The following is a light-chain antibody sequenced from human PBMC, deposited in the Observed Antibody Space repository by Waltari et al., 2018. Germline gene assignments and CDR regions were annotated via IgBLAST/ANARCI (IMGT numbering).Light chain of an antibody. CDR3: QQYNSYPYT. V-gene: IGKV1-5*03. CDR2: KAS. CDR1: QITSTW. Sequence: DIQMTQSPSTLSASAGDRVTITCRASQITSTWLAWYQQKPGKAPKLLIYKASSLESGVPSRFSCSGSETEFTLTISSLQPDDFATYYCQQYNSYPYTFGQGTKLEIK. J-gene: IGKJ2*01.